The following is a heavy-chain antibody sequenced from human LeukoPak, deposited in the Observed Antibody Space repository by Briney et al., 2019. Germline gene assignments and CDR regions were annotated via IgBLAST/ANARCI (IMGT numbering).Heavy chain of an antibody. Sequence: SETLSLTCTVSGGSISSSSYYWGWIRQPPGKGLEWIGSIYYSGSTYYNPSLKSRVTIPVDTSKNQFSLKLSSVTAADTALYYCAGQYCSSTTCYDLFDYWGQGTLVTVSS. CDR1: GGSISSSSYY. J-gene: IGHJ4*02. D-gene: IGHD2-2*01. CDR2: IYYSGST. V-gene: IGHV4-39*01. CDR3: AGQYCSSTTCYDLFDY.